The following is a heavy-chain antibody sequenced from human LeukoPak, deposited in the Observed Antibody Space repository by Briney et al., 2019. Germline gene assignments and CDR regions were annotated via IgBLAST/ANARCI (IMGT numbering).Heavy chain of an antibody. CDR3: ARSIVVVVVATGWFDP. D-gene: IGHD2-15*01. V-gene: IGHV1-2*02. CDR1: GYTFTGYY. J-gene: IGHJ5*02. Sequence: ASVKVSCKASGYTFTGYYMHWVRQAPGQGREWMGWTNPNSGGTNYAQKFQGRVTMTRDTSISTAYMELSRLRSDDTAVYYCARSIVVVVVATGWFDPWGQGTLVTVSS. CDR2: TNPNSGGT.